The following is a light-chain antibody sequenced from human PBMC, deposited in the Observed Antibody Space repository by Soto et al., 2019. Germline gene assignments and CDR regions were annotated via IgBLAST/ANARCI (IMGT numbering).Light chain of an antibody. CDR2: YDN. V-gene: IGLV3-21*04. Sequence: SYELTQPPSVSVAPGKTARINCEGNNIGNKSVHWYQQKPGQAPVLLIYYDNDRPSGIPERFSGSNSGNTATLTISRVEAGDEDDYYCQVWDRTSDVVFGGGTKLTVL. CDR3: QVWDRTSDVV. J-gene: IGLJ2*01. CDR1: NIGNKS.